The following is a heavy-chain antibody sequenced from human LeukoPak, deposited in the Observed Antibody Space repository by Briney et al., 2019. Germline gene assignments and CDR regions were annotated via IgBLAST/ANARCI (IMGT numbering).Heavy chain of an antibody. V-gene: IGHV3-7*03. CDR3: ARGYSYPFP. J-gene: IGHJ5*02. D-gene: IGHD5-18*01. Sequence: GGSLRLSCAASGFTFSSDWMSWVRQAPGKGLEWVANIKQDGSEKYYVDSVKGRFTISRDNAKNSLYLQMNSLRAEDTAVYYCARGYSYPFPWGQGTLVTVSS. CDR2: IKQDGSEK. CDR1: GFTFSSDW.